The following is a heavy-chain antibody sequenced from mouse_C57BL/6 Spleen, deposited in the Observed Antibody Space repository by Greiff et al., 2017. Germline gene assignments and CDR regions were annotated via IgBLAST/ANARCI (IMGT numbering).Heavy chain of an antibody. CDR2: IDPSDSET. CDR1: GYTFTSYW. V-gene: IGHV1-52*01. D-gene: IGHD1-1*01. Sequence: QVQLQQPGVELVRPGSSVKLSCKASGYTFTSYWMHWVKQRPIQGLEWIGNIDPSDSETHYNQKFKDKATLTVDKSSSTAYMQLSSLTSEDSAVYYCARTATTVYAMDYWGQGTSVTVSS. CDR3: ARTATTVYAMDY. J-gene: IGHJ4*01.